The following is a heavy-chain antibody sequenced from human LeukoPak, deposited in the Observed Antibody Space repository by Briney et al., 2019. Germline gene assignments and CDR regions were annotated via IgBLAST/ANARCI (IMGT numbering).Heavy chain of an antibody. CDR1: GFTFSSYG. J-gene: IGHJ5*02. CDR2: ISSRSSTI. V-gene: IGHV3-48*04. Sequence: GGSLRLSCAASGFTFSSYGMSWIRQAPGKGLEWVSYISSRSSTIHYADSVKGRFTISRDNVKNSLYLQMNSLRAEDTAVYYCARHLRVAGMLVSSWGQGTLVTVSS. CDR3: ARHLRVAGMLVSS. D-gene: IGHD6-19*01.